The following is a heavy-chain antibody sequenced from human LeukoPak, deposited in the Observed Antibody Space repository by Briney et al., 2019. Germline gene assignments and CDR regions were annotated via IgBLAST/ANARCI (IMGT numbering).Heavy chain of an antibody. J-gene: IGHJ6*02. V-gene: IGHV3-48*03. CDR1: GFTFSSYE. CDR2: ISSSGSTI. D-gene: IGHD6-6*01. CDR3: ARVGAARRLADYYYYYGMDV. Sequence: PGRSLRLPCAASGFTFSSYEMNWVRQAPGKGLEWVSYISSSGSTIYYADSVKGRFTISRDNAKNSLYLQMNSLRAEDTAVYYCARVGAARRLADYYYYYGMDVWGQGTTVTVSS.